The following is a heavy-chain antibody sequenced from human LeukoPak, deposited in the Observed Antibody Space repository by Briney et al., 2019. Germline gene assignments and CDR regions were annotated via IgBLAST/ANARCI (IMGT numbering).Heavy chain of an antibody. CDR3: ARDTIAAAVYNWFDP. Sequence: GASVKVSCKASGYTFTGYYMRWVRQAPGQGLEWMGWINPNSGGTNYAQEFQGRVTMTRDTSISTAYMELSRLRSDDTAVYYCARDTIAAAVYNWFDPWGQGTLVTVSS. D-gene: IGHD6-13*01. J-gene: IGHJ5*02. CDR1: GYTFTGYY. V-gene: IGHV1-2*02. CDR2: INPNSGGT.